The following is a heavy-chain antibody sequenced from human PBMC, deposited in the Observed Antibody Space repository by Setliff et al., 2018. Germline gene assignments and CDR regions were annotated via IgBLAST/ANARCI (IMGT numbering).Heavy chain of an antibody. J-gene: IGHJ4*02. CDR3: SSYLVS. CDR1: GFTSSDYD. Sequence: SLRLSCAASGFTSSDYDMHWVRQAPGKGLEWVANIKEDGSQRNYVDAVRGRFTVSRDNARNLLYLQMNSLRVDDTAVYYCSSYLVSWGQGALVTVSS. CDR2: IKEDGSQR. V-gene: IGHV3-7*01. D-gene: IGHD2-21*01.